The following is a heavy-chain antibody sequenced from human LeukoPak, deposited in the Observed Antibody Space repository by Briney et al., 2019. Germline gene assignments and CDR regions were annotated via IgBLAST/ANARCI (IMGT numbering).Heavy chain of an antibody. J-gene: IGHJ4*02. CDR2: ISYDGSNK. CDR1: GFTFSSYA. Sequence: SGGSLRLSCAASGFTFSSYAMHWVRQAPGKGLEWVAVISYDGSNKYYADSVKGRFTISRDNSKNTLYLQMNSLRAEDTAVYYCAKDSLYSSGWRTGSLFDYWGQGTLVTVSS. CDR3: AKDSLYSSGWRTGSLFDY. D-gene: IGHD6-19*01. V-gene: IGHV3-30-3*01.